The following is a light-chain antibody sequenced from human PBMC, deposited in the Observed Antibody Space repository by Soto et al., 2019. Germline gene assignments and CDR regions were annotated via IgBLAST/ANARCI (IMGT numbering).Light chain of an antibody. CDR3: SSYTSSSTLYV. J-gene: IGLJ1*01. CDR2: EVS. V-gene: IGLV2-14*01. CDR1: SSDIGGYNY. Sequence: QSALTQPASVSGSPGQSITISCAGTSSDIGGYNYVSWYQQHPGKAPKVMIYEVSNRPSGVSNRFSGSKSGNTASLTFSGLQAEDEADYYCSSYTSSSTLYVFGSGTKLTVL.